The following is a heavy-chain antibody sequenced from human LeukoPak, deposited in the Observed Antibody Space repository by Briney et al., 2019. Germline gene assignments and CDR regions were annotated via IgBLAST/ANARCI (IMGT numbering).Heavy chain of an antibody. CDR2: IYYSGST. V-gene: IGHV4-39*01. J-gene: IGHJ4*02. Sequence: SETLSLTCSVSGGSVSSSSYYWGWIRQPPGKGLEWIGTIYYSGSTYYNPSLKSRVTISVDTSKNQFSLNLNSVTAADTAVYHCARGGHLAYCGGDCYLFDYWGQGTLVTVSS. CDR1: GGSVSSSSYY. CDR3: ARGGHLAYCGGDCYLFDY. D-gene: IGHD2-21*02.